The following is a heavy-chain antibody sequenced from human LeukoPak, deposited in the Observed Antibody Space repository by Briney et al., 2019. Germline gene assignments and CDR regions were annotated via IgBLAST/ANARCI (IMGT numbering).Heavy chain of an antibody. CDR3: ARGRRVPAALLSA. Sequence: PSETLSLTCTVSNGSISSYYWSWIRQPPGKGLEWIGYIYYSGSANYNPSLKSRVTISVDTSKSQLSLKLSSVTAADTAVYYCARGRRVPAALLSAWGQGTLVTVSS. CDR2: IYYSGSA. CDR1: NGSISSYY. V-gene: IGHV4-59*01. D-gene: IGHD2-21*02. J-gene: IGHJ5*02.